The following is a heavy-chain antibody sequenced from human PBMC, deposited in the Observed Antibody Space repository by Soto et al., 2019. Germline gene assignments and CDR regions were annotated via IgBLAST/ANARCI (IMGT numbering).Heavy chain of an antibody. CDR1: GRSFSGYY. CDR3: ASAFFGVAPFDY. Sequence: SETLSLTCAVYGRSFSGYYRSWIRQPPGKGLEWIGEINHSGSTNYNPSLKSRVTISVDTSKNQFSLKLSSVTAADTAVYYCASAFFGVAPFDYWGQGNLVTVSS. D-gene: IGHD3-3*01. CDR2: INHSGST. J-gene: IGHJ4*02. V-gene: IGHV4-34*01.